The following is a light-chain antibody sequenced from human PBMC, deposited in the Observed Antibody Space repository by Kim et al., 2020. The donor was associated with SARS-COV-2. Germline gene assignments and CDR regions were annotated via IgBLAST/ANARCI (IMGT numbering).Light chain of an antibody. Sequence: DIQMTQSPSSLSASVGDRVTITCRASQGISNELAWYQQKPGKVPKLLIYAASTLQSGFPSRVSGSETGTDFTLTISGLQPEDVGSYYRQKYNRATPITFGGETKVDIE. J-gene: IGKJ4*01. CDR1: QGISNE. V-gene: IGKV1-27*01. CDR3: QKYNRATPIT. CDR2: AAS.